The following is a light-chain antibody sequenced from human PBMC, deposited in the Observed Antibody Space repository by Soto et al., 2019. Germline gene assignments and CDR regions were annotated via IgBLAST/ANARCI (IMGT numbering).Light chain of an antibody. CDR3: QQYNSYSPRT. J-gene: IGKJ1*01. CDR2: DAS. V-gene: IGKV1-5*01. CDR1: QSVISF. Sequence: DIQMTQSPSTLSASVGDRVTIACRASQSVISFLAWYQQKPGKAPKVLIYDASTLENGVPSRFSGSGSGTEFTLTISSLQPDDFATYYCQQYNSYSPRTFGQGTKVDI.